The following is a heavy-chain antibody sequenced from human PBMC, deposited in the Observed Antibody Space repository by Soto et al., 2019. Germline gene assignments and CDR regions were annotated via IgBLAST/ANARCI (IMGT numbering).Heavy chain of an antibody. Sequence: QVQLVQSGAEVKKPGASVKVSCKTSGYTFTNYGITWVRQAPGKGLEWMGWISAYNGDTKSAQKVHGRVMMTTDTSTRTAYMGLRSLRSDDTALYYCAKAARAASDAFDIWGQGTMVTVSS. CDR3: AKAARAASDAFDI. V-gene: IGHV1-18*01. CDR2: ISAYNGDT. J-gene: IGHJ3*02. CDR1: GYTFTNYG. D-gene: IGHD6-25*01.